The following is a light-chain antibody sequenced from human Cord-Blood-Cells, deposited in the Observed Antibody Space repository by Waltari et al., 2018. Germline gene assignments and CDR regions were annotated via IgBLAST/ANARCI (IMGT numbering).Light chain of an antibody. Sequence: EIVLTQYPATLSLSPGERATLSCRASQSVSSYLAWYQQKPDQAPTLLIYDASNRATGIPARFSGSGSGTDFTLTISSLAPEDFAVYYCQQRSNWPITFGQGTRLEIK. CDR3: QQRSNWPIT. J-gene: IGKJ5*01. V-gene: IGKV3-11*01. CDR2: DAS. CDR1: QSVSSY.